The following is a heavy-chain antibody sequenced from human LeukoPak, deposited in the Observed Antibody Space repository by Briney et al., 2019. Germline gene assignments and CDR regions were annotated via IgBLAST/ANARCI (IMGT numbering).Heavy chain of an antibody. CDR1: GYTFTGYY. Sequence: ASVKVFCKASGYTFTGYYMHWVRQAPGQGLEWMGWINPNSGGTNYAQKFQGWVTMTRDTSISTAYMELSRLRSDDTAVYYCARGPHPYSSGWRTNWFDPWGQGTLVTVSS. D-gene: IGHD6-19*01. CDR3: ARGPHPYSSGWRTNWFDP. V-gene: IGHV1-2*04. CDR2: INPNSGGT. J-gene: IGHJ5*02.